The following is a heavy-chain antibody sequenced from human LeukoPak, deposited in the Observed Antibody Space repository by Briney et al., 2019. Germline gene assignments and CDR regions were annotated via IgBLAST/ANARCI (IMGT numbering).Heavy chain of an antibody. Sequence: GGSLRLSCAASGFTFDDYGMSWVRQAPGKGLEWVSGINWNGGSTGYADSVKGRFTISRDNAKNSLYLQMNSLRAEDTALYYCARDSSPYYYGSGSPNWGQGTLVTVSS. J-gene: IGHJ4*02. V-gene: IGHV3-20*04. CDR3: ARDSSPYYYGSGSPN. D-gene: IGHD3-10*01. CDR2: INWNGGST. CDR1: GFTFDDYG.